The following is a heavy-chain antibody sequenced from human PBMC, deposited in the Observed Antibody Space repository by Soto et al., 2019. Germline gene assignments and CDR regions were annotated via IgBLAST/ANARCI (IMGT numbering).Heavy chain of an antibody. CDR2: IIPRSATS. Sequence: QVQLVQSGAEVKKPGSSVKVSCKASGDTFSTYTITWMRQAPGQGLEWMGGIIPRSATSNYAQKCQGRVKIAAKDSQTTAYMELSSLRSEDTAVYYCAREGLVLVPTTVNSDYSYYAMDIWGQGTTVTVSS. J-gene: IGHJ6*02. CDR3: AREGLVLVPTTVNSDYSYYAMDI. D-gene: IGHD2-2*01. V-gene: IGHV1-69*12. CDR1: GDTFSTYT.